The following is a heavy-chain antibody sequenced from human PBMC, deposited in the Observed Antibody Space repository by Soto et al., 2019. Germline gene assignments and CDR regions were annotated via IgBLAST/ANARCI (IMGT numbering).Heavy chain of an antibody. D-gene: IGHD4-17*01. J-gene: IGHJ4*02. CDR1: GGSVSDKTYY. V-gene: IGHV4-61*01. CDR3: ARTTAVPNSLRSRYFFDY. Sequence: SETLSLTCSVSGGSVSDKTYYWSWIRQPPGKRLEWIGYVYYSGTTNYNPSLKSRVTISVDLSKNQFSLRLSSVTTADTALYYCARTTAVPNSLRSRYFFDYWGQGTLVTV. CDR2: VYYSGTT.